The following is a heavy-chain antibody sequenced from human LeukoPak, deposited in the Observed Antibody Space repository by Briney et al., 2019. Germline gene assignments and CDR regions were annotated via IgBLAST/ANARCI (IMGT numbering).Heavy chain of an antibody. CDR1: GFTFSSSG. J-gene: IGHJ4*02. CDR3: AKAPLWYYYDSSGYADY. Sequence: GGSLRLSCAASGFTFSSSGMHWVRQAPGKGLEWVAFIRYDGSNKYYADSVKGRFTISRDNSKNTLYLQMNSLRAEDTAVYYCAKAPLWYYYDSSGYADYWGQGTLVTVSS. CDR2: IRYDGSNK. D-gene: IGHD3-22*01. V-gene: IGHV3-30*02.